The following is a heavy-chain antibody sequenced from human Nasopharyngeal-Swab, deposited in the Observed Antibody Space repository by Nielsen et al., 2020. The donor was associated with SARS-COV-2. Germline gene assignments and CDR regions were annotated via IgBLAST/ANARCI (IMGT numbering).Heavy chain of an antibody. CDR3: ARENGYQVLLDYYYHGLDV. CDR2: ISTSGSTT. CDR1: GFTFSDYD. J-gene: IGHJ6*02. D-gene: IGHD3-10*01. Sequence: GASLEISWAASGFTFSDYDMGWIRQAHGKGEEGDTYISTSGSTTDSADSVKGRFPISRDNANNLLYLQMTSLRGEDTAVYFCARENGYQVLLDYYYHGLDVWGHGTAVTVSS. V-gene: IGHV3-11*01.